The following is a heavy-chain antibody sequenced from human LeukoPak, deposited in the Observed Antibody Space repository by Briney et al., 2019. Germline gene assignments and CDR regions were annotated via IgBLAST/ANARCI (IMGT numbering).Heavy chain of an antibody. D-gene: IGHD3-10*02. CDR1: GFTFSSYG. Sequence: GGSLRLSCAASGFTFSSYGMSWVRQAPGKGLEWVSVIYSGGSTYYADSVKGRFTISRDNSKNTLYLQMNSLRAEDTAVYYCAELGITMIGGVWGKGTTVTISS. CDR3: AELGITMIGGV. J-gene: IGHJ6*04. V-gene: IGHV3-66*01. CDR2: IYSGGST.